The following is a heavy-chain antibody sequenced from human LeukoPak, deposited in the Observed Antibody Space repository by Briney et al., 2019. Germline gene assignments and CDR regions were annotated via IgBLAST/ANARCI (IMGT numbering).Heavy chain of an antibody. J-gene: IGHJ4*02. Sequence: GGSLRLSCGASGFPFRDYNMNGVRQAPGERLEWVSSIGISTSYIYYADSLKGRFTISRENAKNSVYLQMSSLRADDTAVYLCARDRDIVAFDFWGQGTLVTV. CDR1: GFPFRDYN. D-gene: IGHD5-12*01. CDR2: IGISTSYI. CDR3: ARDRDIVAFDF. V-gene: IGHV3-21*01.